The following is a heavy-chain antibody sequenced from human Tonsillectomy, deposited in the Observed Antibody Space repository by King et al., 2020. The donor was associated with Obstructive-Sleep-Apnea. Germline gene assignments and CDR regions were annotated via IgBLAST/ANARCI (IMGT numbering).Heavy chain of an antibody. CDR2: IKQDGSEK. CDR3: ARDYGVLR. J-gene: IGHJ4*02. V-gene: IGHV3-7*01. Sequence: VQLVESGGGLVQPGESLRLSCAASGFTFWSYWMTWVRQAPGKGLEWVANIKQDGSEKYYVDSVKGRFTISRDNAKNSLYLQMNSLRAEDTAVYYCARDYGVLRWGQGTLVTVSS. CDR1: GFTFWSYW. D-gene: IGHD2/OR15-2a*01.